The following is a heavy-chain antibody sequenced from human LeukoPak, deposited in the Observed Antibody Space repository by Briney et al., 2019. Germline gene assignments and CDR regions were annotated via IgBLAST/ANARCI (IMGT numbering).Heavy chain of an antibody. V-gene: IGHV4-34*01. J-gene: IGHJ4*02. CDR1: GGSFSGYY. Sequence: PETLSLTCAVYGGSFSGYYWSWIRQPPGKGLEWIGEINHSGSTNYNPSLKSRVTISVDTSKNQFSPKLSSVTAADTAVYYCARGSDYYDSSGFDYWGQGTLVTVSS. CDR3: ARGSDYYDSSGFDY. CDR2: INHSGST. D-gene: IGHD3-22*01.